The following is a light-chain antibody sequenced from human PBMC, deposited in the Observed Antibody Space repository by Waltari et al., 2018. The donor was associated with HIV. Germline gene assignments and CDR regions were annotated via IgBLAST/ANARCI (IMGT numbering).Light chain of an antibody. Sequence: QSVLTQPPSASGTPGQRVTISGSGSSSNIGSNYVYWHQQLPGTAPKLLIYRNNQRPSGVPDRFSGSKSGTSASLAISGLRSEDEADYYCAAWDDSLSGFYVFGTGTKVTVL. CDR3: AAWDDSLSGFYV. CDR2: RNN. CDR1: SSNIGSNY. V-gene: IGLV1-47*01. J-gene: IGLJ1*01.